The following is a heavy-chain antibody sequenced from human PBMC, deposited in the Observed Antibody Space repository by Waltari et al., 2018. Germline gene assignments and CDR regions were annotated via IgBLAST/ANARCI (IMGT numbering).Heavy chain of an antibody. CDR1: GFTVSGSA. CDR3: TRGYCSATTCQVDY. Sequence: EVQLVESGGGLVQPGGSLKLSCAGSGFTVSGSAMPWVGWGSGKGLEWVGRIRSKANKYATAYAASVKGRFTISRDDSENTAYLQMNSLKTEDTAVYYCTRGYCSATTCQVDYWGRGTLVTVSS. V-gene: IGHV3-73*02. D-gene: IGHD2-2*01. J-gene: IGHJ4*02. CDR2: IRSKANKYAT.